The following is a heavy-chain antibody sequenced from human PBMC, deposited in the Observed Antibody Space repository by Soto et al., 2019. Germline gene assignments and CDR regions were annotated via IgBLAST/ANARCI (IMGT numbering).Heavy chain of an antibody. D-gene: IGHD5-12*01. CDR2: IIPILGIA. J-gene: IGHJ5*02. Sequence: QVQLVQSGAEVKKPGSSVKVSCKASGGTFSSYTISWVRQAPGQGLEWMGRIIPILGIANYAQKFQGRVTITADKSTSTAYMELSSLRSEDTAVYYCASNGNSGYDINWFDPWGQGTLVTVSS. V-gene: IGHV1-69*02. CDR3: ASNGNSGYDINWFDP. CDR1: GGTFSSYT.